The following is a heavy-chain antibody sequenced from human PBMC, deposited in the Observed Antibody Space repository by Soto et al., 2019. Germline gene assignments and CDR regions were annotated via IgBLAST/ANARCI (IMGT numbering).Heavy chain of an antibody. V-gene: IGHV3-48*03. Sequence: VRLVESGGDLVQSGGSLRLSCVASGFLFRNFEMNWVRQAPGKGLEWLSHISTSGSHVSDSDSVKGRFTISRDNSKNTLSLQMNSLRAEDTAVYYCAKQVRDGTSSPYYFDYWGQGTLVTVSS. CDR3: AKQVRDGTSSPYYFDY. J-gene: IGHJ4*02. CDR2: ISTSGSHV. D-gene: IGHD6-6*01. CDR1: GFLFRNFE.